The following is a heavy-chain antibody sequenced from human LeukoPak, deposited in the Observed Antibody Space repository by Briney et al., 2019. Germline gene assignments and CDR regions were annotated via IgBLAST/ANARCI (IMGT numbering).Heavy chain of an antibody. Sequence: GGSLRLSCAASGFPFRSYALNWVRQAPGKGLEWVSAITGTGSGTYYADSVKGRFTVSRDSSKKTLYLEMKSLRAEDTAVYYCARDRVTTFSGARLWVDYYYGMDAWGQGTTVTVSS. D-gene: IGHD2-21*02. CDR3: ARDRVTTFSGARLWVDYYYGMDA. CDR1: GFPFRSYA. J-gene: IGHJ6*02. V-gene: IGHV3-23*01. CDR2: ITGTGSGT.